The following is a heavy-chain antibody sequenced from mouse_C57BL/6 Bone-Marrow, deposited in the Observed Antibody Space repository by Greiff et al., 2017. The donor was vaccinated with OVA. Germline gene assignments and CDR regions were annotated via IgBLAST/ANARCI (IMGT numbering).Heavy chain of an antibody. CDR2: IYPGSGTT. J-gene: IGHJ2*01. V-gene: IGHV1-76*01. D-gene: IGHD2-1*01. CDR1: GYTFTDYY. CDR3: ARGGLYYDFDY. Sequence: QVQLQQSGAELVRPGASVKLSCKASGYTFTDYYIHWVKQRPGQGLEWIARIYPGSGTTYYNEKFKGKATLTAEKSSSTAYMQLSSLTSEDSSVXFCARGGLYYDFDYWGQGTTLTVSS.